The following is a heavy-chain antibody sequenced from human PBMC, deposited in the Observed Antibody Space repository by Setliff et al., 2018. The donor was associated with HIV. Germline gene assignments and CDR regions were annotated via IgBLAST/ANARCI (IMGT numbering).Heavy chain of an antibody. D-gene: IGHD3-9*01. J-gene: IGHJ4*02. CDR1: GGSISSGGFY. CDR3: AKTIGRYFDIFDN. Sequence: PSETLSLTCTVTGGSISSGGFYWTWIRQHPGKGLEWIGYIYNTGSTYHSPSLESRVTISVDTPKNQFSLKLNSVTAADTAVYYCAKTIGRYFDIFDNWGQGTLVTVSS. V-gene: IGHV4-31*03. CDR2: IYNTGST.